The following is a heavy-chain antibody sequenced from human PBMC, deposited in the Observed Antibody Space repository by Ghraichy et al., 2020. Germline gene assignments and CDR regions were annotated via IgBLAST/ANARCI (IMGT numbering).Heavy chain of an antibody. Sequence: LSLTCAASGFIFSNYAMSWVRQAPGKGLEWVSSISVSGDSTYYADSVKGRFTISRDNSKNTVFLQMNSLRAEDTAVYYCAKTDYSSDDWGQGTLDTVSS. J-gene: IGHJ4*02. CDR3: AKTDYSSDD. V-gene: IGHV3-23*01. CDR2: ISVSGDST. CDR1: GFIFSNYA. D-gene: IGHD3-22*01.